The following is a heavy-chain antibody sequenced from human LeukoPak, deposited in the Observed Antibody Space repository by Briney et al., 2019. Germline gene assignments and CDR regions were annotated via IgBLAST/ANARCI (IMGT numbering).Heavy chain of an antibody. D-gene: IGHD4-23*01. CDR1: GYTFASYD. CDR2: MNPNSGNT. J-gene: IGHJ4*02. Sequence: ASVKVSCKASGYTFASYDINWVRQATGQGLEWMGWMNPNSGNTGYAQKFQGRVTMTRNTSISTAYMELSSLRSEDTAVYYCARGLGMDYGGNSDYWGQGTLVTVSS. V-gene: IGHV1-8*01. CDR3: ARGLGMDYGGNSDY.